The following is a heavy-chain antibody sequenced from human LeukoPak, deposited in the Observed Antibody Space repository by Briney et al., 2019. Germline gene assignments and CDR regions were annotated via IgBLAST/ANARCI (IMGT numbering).Heavy chain of an antibody. D-gene: IGHD7-27*01. CDR3: MCWGTDNH. J-gene: IGHJ4*02. Sequence: PGGSLRLSCTFSGLTFRSYWMNWVRQAPGKGLEWVANINPGGNEIRSVDFVKGRSIISRDNAKNSLDLQMSSLRVEDTAVYYCMCWGTDNHWGQGILVTVSS. CDR1: GLTFRSYW. CDR2: INPGGNEI. V-gene: IGHV3-7*01.